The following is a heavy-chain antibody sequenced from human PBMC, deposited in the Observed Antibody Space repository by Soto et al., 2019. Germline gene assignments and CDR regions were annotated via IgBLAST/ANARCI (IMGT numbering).Heavy chain of an antibody. D-gene: IGHD3-9*01. Sequence: PGESLKISCAASGFTFSSYWMSWVRQAPGKGLEWVANIKQDGSEKYYVDSVKGRFTISRDNAKNSLYLQMNSLRAEDTAVYYCARVSAYYDILTGYPGYYYYYGMDVWGQGTTVTVSS. CDR1: GFTFSSYW. J-gene: IGHJ6*02. CDR3: ARVSAYYDILTGYPGYYYYYGMDV. V-gene: IGHV3-7*03. CDR2: IKQDGSEK.